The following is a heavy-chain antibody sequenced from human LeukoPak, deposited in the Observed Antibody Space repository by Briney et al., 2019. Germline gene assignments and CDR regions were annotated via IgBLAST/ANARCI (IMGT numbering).Heavy chain of an antibody. J-gene: IGHJ4*02. V-gene: IGHV4-59*01. D-gene: IGHD3-3*01. CDR2: IYYSGST. CDR3: ARGVPEYYDFWSGYFYYFDY. CDR1: GGSISSYY. Sequence: SETLSLTCTVPGGSISSYYWSWIRQPPGKGLEWIGYIYYSGSTNYNPSLKSRVTISVDTSKNQFSLKLTSVTAADTAVYYCARGVPEYYDFWSGYFYYFDYWGQGTLVTVSS.